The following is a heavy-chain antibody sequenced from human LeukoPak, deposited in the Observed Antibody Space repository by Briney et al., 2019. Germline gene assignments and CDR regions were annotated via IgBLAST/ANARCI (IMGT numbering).Heavy chain of an antibody. CDR2: IYDSGST. J-gene: IGHJ6*02. CDR1: GGSISSYY. D-gene: IGHD1-1*01. CDR3: ARVGGTNYYYYGMDV. V-gene: IGHV4-59*01. Sequence: SETLSLTCTVSGGSISSYYWSWIRQPPGKGLEWIGYIYDSGSTNYNPSLKSRVTISVDTSKNQFSLKLSTVTAADTAVYYCARVGGTNYYYYGMDVWGQGTTVTVSS.